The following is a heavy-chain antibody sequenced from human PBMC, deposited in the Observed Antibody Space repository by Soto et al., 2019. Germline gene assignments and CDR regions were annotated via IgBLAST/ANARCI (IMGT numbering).Heavy chain of an antibody. D-gene: IGHD2-15*01. CDR1: GFTFSSYA. CDR3: ARGIRSVVVVAAIYYYYGMDV. CDR2: ISYDGSNK. V-gene: IGHV3-30-3*01. J-gene: IGHJ6*02. Sequence: GGSLRLSCAASGFTFSSYAMHWVRQAPGKGLEWVAVISYDGSNKYYADSVKGRFTISRDNSKNTLYLQMNSLRAEDTAVYYCARGIRSVVVVAAIYYYYGMDVWGQGTTVTV.